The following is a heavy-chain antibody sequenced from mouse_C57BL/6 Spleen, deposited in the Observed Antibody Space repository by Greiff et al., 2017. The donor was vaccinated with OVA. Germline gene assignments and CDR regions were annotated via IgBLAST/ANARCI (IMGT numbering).Heavy chain of an antibody. CDR2: FDPENGDT. CDR1: GFNIKDDY. D-gene: IGHD1-1*01. CDR3: TTSDYYVRKGYWDIDV. V-gene: IGHV14-4*01. Sequence: VQLKESGAELVRPGASVKLSCTASGFNIKDDYMHWVKQRHEQGLEWIGWFDPENGDTEYASKFQGKATITADTSSITAYLQLSSLTSEDSAVYYCTTSDYYVRKGYWDIDVWGTGTTVTVSA. J-gene: IGHJ1*03.